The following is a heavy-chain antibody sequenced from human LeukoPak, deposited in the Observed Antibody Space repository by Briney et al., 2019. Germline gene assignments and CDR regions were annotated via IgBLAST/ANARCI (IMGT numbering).Heavy chain of an antibody. J-gene: IGHJ5*02. CDR2: ISWNSGSI. D-gene: IGHD1-7*01. Sequence: PGRSLRLSCAAAGFTFDDYAMHWVRQAPGKGLERVSGISWNSGSIGYADSVKGRFTISRDNAKNSLYLQMNSLRAEDTALYYCAKDPVITGTKLGTNWFDPWGQGTLVTVSS. CDR3: AKDPVITGTKLGTNWFDP. CDR1: GFTFDDYA. V-gene: IGHV3-9*01.